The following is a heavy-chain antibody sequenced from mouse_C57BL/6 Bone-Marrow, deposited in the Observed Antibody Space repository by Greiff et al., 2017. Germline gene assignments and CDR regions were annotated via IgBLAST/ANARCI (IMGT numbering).Heavy chain of an antibody. J-gene: IGHJ2*01. Sequence: EVQLQQSGAELVKPGASVKLSCTSSDFNFQDYYIHWVKKRPEQGLEWIGRIDPEDGETNYAPKFQDKSTITADTPSNTAYLQLSSLTSEDTAVYSGTRSLVYYGTNYWGQGTTLTVSS. CDR1: DFNFQDYY. D-gene: IGHD1-1*01. CDR2: IDPEDGET. V-gene: IGHV14-2*01. CDR3: TRSLVYYGTNY.